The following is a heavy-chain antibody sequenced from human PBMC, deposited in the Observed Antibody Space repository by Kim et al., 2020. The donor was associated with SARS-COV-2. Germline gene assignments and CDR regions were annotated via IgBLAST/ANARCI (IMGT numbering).Heavy chain of an antibody. CDR3: ARGGGGSYSDFDY. CDR2: INHSGST. D-gene: IGHD1-26*01. V-gene: IGHV4-34*01. J-gene: IGHJ4*02. Sequence: SETLSLTCAVYGGSFSGYYWSWIRQPPGKGLEWIGEINHSGSTNYNPSLKSRVTISVDTSKTQFSLKLSSVTAADTAVYYCARGGGGSYSDFDYWGQGTLVTVSS. CDR1: GGSFSGYY.